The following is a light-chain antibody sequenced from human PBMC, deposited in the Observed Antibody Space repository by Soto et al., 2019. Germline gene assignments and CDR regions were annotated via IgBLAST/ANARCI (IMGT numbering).Light chain of an antibody. CDR1: QSLSNN. CDR2: GAS. Sequence: EIVMTQSPATLSVSPGERATLSCRASQSLSNNLAWYKQKPGQAPRLLIYGASTRATGIPARFSGSGSGTEFTLTISSLQSEDFAVYYCQQYNNWPPWTFGQGTKVEIK. CDR3: QQYNNWPPWT. V-gene: IGKV3-15*01. J-gene: IGKJ1*01.